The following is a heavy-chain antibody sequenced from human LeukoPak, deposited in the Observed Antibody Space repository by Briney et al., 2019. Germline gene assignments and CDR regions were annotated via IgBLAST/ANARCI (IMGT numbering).Heavy chain of an antibody. J-gene: IGHJ4*02. CDR2: ISGSGDST. V-gene: IGHV3-23*01. Sequence: GGSLRLSCAASGFTFSSFGMIWVRQAPGKGLEWVSAISGSGDSTYYVDSVKGRFTISRDNSKNTLYLQMNSLRAEDTALYYCARDGGDCSGDSCYVDYWGQGTLVTVSS. CDR1: GFTFSSFG. CDR3: ARDGGDCSGDSCYVDY. D-gene: IGHD2-15*01.